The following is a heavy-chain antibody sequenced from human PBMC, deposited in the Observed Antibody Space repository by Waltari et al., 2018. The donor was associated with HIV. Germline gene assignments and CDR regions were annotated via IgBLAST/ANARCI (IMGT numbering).Heavy chain of an antibody. CDR1: GFPFDTYA. CDR3: ANLDSGQAGG. J-gene: IGHJ4*02. CDR2: ISGSGDSA. V-gene: IGHV3-23*01. D-gene: IGHD3-16*01. Sequence: EVHLLESGGHLIQPGGSLRLSCAASGFPFDTYAMNGVRQAPGKRLEWVAAISGSGDSAYSADSVKGRLTISRDNSKSTLYLQMNSLRAEDTAVYYCANLDSGQAGGWGQGTLVTVSS.